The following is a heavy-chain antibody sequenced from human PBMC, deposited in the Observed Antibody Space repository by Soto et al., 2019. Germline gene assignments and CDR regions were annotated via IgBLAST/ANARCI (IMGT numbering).Heavy chain of an antibody. D-gene: IGHD4-4*01. J-gene: IGHJ5*02. V-gene: IGHV3-74*01. CDR2: IKGDGTST. CDR1: GFRFSDYW. CDR3: ARDPRNKGFDP. Sequence: PGGSLRLSCAASGFRFSDYWLLWVRQVPGKGLMWVSHIKGDGTSTYYADSVRGRFTISRDNSKNTLYLQMNDLRAEDTAIYFGARDPRNKGFDPGGPGTLVTVSS.